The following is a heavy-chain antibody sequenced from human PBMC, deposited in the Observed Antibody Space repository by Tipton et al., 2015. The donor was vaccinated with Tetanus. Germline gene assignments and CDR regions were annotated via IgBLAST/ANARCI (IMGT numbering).Heavy chain of an antibody. D-gene: IGHD3-10*01. Sequence: LRLSCAVCGGSFSGYYWSWIRQPPGKGLEWIGEINHSGSTNYNPSLKSRVTISVDTSKNQFSLKLSSVTAADTAVYYCARVRTRRITMVRGVSGMDVWGQGTTVTVSS. V-gene: IGHV4-34*01. CDR3: ARVRTRRITMVRGVSGMDV. J-gene: IGHJ6*02. CDR1: GGSFSGYY. CDR2: INHSGST.